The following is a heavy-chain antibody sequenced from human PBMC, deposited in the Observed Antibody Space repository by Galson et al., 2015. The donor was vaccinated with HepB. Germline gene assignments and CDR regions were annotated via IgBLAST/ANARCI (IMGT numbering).Heavy chain of an antibody. D-gene: IGHD5-18*01. CDR1: GFTFSSYA. CDR3: ARGGYSYGFDY. J-gene: IGHJ4*02. CDR2: ISYDGSNK. Sequence: SLRLSCAASGFTFSSYAMHWVRQAPGKGLEWVAVISYDGSNKYYADSVKGRFTISRDNSKNTLYLQMNSLRAEDTAVYYCARGGYSYGFDYWGQGTLVTVSS. V-gene: IGHV3-30*04.